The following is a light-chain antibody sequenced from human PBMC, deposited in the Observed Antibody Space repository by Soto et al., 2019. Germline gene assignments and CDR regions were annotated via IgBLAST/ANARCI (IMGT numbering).Light chain of an antibody. CDR2: EGS. V-gene: IGLV2-23*01. CDR3: CSYAGSSTYVV. Sequence: QSALTQPASVSGSPGQSITISCTGTSSDVGSYDLVSWYQQNPGKAPELMIHEGSKRPSGVSNRFSGSKSGNTASLTISGLQADDEADYYCCSYAGSSTYVVFGGGTKVTVL. CDR1: SSDVGSYDL. J-gene: IGLJ2*01.